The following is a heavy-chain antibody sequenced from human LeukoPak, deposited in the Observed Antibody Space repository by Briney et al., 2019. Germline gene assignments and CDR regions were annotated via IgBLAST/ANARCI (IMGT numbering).Heavy chain of an antibody. D-gene: IGHD6-19*01. CDR1: GFTSSSYA. V-gene: IGHV3-64*01. CDR3: ARGPRIAVAGSFDY. J-gene: IGHJ4*02. CDR2: ISSNGGST. Sequence: GGSLRLSCAASGFTSSSYAMHCVRQAPGKGLEYVSAISSNGGSTYYANSVKGRFTISRDNSKNTLYLQMGSLRAEDMAVYYCARGPRIAVAGSFDYWGQGTLVTVSS.